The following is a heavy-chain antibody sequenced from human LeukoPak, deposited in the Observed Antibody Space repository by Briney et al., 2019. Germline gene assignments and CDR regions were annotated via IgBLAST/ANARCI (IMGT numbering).Heavy chain of an antibody. Sequence: PGGSLRLSCAASGFTFSSYAMHWVRQAPGKGLEYVSAISSNGGSTYYADSVKGRFTISRDNSKNTLYLQMNSLRAEDTAVYYCARTSPDYFLYGDYTFDYWGQGTLVTVSS. V-gene: IGHV3-64*04. CDR3: ARTSPDYFLYGDYTFDY. D-gene: IGHD4-17*01. J-gene: IGHJ4*02. CDR1: GFTFSSYA. CDR2: ISSNGGST.